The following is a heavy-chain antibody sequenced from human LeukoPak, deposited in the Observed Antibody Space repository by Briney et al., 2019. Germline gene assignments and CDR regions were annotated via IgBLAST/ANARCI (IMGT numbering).Heavy chain of an antibody. Sequence: ASVKVSCKASGYTFTSYAIAWVRQAPGQGLEWMGWISAYNVGTNYAQKFRGRITMTTDTSTNTGYMELRSLRSDDTAVYFCARDQLRYYGSNNYYSDMDFWGQGTTVTVSS. D-gene: IGHD3-10*01. J-gene: IGHJ6*02. V-gene: IGHV1-18*01. CDR1: GYTFTSYA. CDR3: ARDQLRYYGSNNYYSDMDF. CDR2: ISAYNVGT.